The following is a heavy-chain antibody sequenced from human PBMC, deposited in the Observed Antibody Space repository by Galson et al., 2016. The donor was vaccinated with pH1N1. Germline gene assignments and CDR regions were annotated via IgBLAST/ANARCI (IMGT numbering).Heavy chain of an antibody. CDR1: GFIFSNFF. CDR3: ARDYLLASPGDDFDY. CDR2: VNFDGTET. D-gene: IGHD3-10*01. V-gene: IGHV3-74*01. J-gene: IGHJ4*02. Sequence: SLRLSCATSGFIFSNFFMHWVRQAPGKGLEWVSRVNFDGTETKNAESVRGRFSISRDNVKNTLYLQMTSLRADDTAVYYCARDYLLASPGDDFDYWGQGTLVAVSS.